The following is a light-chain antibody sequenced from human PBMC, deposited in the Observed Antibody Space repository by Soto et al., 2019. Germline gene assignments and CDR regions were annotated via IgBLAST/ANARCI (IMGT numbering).Light chain of an antibody. Sequence: EIVLTQSPGTLSLSPGERATLSCRASQSVSSSYLAWYQQKPGQAPRLLIYGASSRATGIPDRFSGSGSGTDFTLTISRLEPEDVAVYYCQPYGSSPYTFGQGTKLEIK. J-gene: IGKJ2*01. CDR3: QPYGSSPYT. CDR1: QSVSSSY. CDR2: GAS. V-gene: IGKV3-20*01.